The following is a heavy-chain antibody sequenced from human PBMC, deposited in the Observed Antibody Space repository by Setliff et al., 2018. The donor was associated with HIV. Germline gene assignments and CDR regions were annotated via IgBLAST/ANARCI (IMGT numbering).Heavy chain of an antibody. J-gene: IGHJ4*02. Sequence: PSETLSLTCAVYGGSFSGYYWSWIRQPPGKGLEWIGEINHSGSTNYDPTLKSRVAISIDKSKNQFSLKLSSMSAADTAVYYCSRAGGTGDFDFWGQGSLVTVSS. D-gene: IGHD1-7*01. V-gene: IGHV4-34*01. CDR3: SRAGGTGDFDF. CDR2: INHSGST. CDR1: GGSFSGYY.